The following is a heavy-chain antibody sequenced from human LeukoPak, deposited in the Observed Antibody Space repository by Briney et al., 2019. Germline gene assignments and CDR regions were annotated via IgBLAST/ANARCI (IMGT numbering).Heavy chain of an antibody. Sequence: PGRSLRLSCAASGFTFSSYGMHWVRQAPGKGLEWVGVISNDGSNKYYADSVKGRFTISRDNSKNTLYLQMNSLRAEDTAVYYCAKETAAAGSNWFDPWGQGTLVTVSS. D-gene: IGHD6-13*01. J-gene: IGHJ5*02. CDR1: GFTFSSYG. CDR3: AKETAAAGSNWFDP. CDR2: ISNDGSNK. V-gene: IGHV3-30*18.